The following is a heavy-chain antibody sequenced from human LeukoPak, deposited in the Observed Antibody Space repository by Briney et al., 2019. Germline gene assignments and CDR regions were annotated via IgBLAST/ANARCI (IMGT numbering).Heavy chain of an antibody. CDR3: ARVLRDGYNYDAFDI. Sequence: ASVKVSCKASGYTFTGYYMHWVRQAPGQGGEWMRWINPNSGGTNYAQKFQGRVTMTRDTSISTAYMELSRLRSDDTAVYYCARVLRDGYNYDAFDIWGQGTMVTVSS. CDR1: GYTFTGYY. CDR2: INPNSGGT. J-gene: IGHJ3*02. V-gene: IGHV1-2*02. D-gene: IGHD5-24*01.